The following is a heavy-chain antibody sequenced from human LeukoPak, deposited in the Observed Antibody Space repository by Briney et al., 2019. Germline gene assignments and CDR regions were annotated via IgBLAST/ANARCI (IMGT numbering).Heavy chain of an antibody. D-gene: IGHD5-12*01. CDR3: ARSGNNIVATIRYYYKDV. Sequence: GGSLRLSCAASGFTFSSYSMNWVRQAPGKGLEWVSYISSSSSYIYYADSVKGRFTISRDNAKNSLYLQMNSLRAEDTAVYYCARSGNNIVATIRYYYKDVWGKGTTVTVSS. J-gene: IGHJ6*03. CDR1: GFTFSSYS. V-gene: IGHV3-21*05. CDR2: ISSSSSYI.